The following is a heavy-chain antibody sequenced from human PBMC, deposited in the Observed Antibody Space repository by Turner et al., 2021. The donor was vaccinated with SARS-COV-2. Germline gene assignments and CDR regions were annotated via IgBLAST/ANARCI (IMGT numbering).Heavy chain of an antibody. CDR2: ISGTTTTI. V-gene: IGHV3-48*01. Sequence: EVQLVESGGGLVQPGGSLRLSCAASGFTLSTYSMSWVRQAPGKGTEWVSYISGTTTTIYYADSVKGRFTISRDNAKNSLYLQMNNLRAEDTAMYYCAREHYDFWSGYFYWGQGTLVTVSS. CDR1: GFTLSTYS. CDR3: AREHYDFWSGYFY. D-gene: IGHD3-3*01. J-gene: IGHJ4*02.